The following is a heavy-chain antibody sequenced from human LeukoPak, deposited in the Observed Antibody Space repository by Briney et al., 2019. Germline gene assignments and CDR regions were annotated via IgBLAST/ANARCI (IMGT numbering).Heavy chain of an antibody. J-gene: IGHJ4*02. D-gene: IGHD5-18*01. CDR1: GFTFSSYA. Sequence: GGSLRLSCAASGFTFSSYAMSWVRQAPGKGLEWVSAISGSGGSTYYADSVKGRFTISRDNSKNTLYLQRDSLRAEDTAVYYCAKAVQLWSPFPLDYWGQGTLVTVSS. V-gene: IGHV3-23*01. CDR3: AKAVQLWSPFPLDY. CDR2: ISGSGGST.